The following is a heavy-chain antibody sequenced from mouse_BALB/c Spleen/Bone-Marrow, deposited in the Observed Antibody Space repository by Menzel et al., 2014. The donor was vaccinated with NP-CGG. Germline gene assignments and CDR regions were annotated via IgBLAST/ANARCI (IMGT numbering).Heavy chain of an antibody. D-gene: IGHD2-3*01. Sequence: EVKVIESGGGLVQPGGSLKLSCAASGFDFSRYWMSWVRQAPGKGLEWIGEINPESSTINYTSSLKDKFIISRDNAKNTLYLQMSKVRSEDTALHFCARLGYYGYFDYWGQGTTLTVSS. V-gene: IGHV4-1*02. J-gene: IGHJ2*01. CDR1: GFDFSRYW. CDR3: ARLGYYGYFDY. CDR2: INPESSTI.